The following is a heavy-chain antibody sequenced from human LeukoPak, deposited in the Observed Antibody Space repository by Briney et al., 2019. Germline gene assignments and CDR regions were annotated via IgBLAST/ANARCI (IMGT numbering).Heavy chain of an antibody. Sequence: GGSLRLSCAASGFTFSSYAMSWVRQAPGKGLEGVSAISVSGGSTYYADSVKGRFTISRDNSKNKLYLQMNSLRAEDMAVYYCAKDPLWFGELLYYFDYWGQGTLVTVSS. D-gene: IGHD3-10*01. V-gene: IGHV3-23*01. CDR3: AKDPLWFGELLYYFDY. J-gene: IGHJ4*02. CDR1: GFTFSSYA. CDR2: ISVSGGST.